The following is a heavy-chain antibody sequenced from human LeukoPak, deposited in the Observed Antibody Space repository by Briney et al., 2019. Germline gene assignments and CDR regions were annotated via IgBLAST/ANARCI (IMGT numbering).Heavy chain of an antibody. CDR1: GFTFSSYG. D-gene: IGHD5/OR15-5a*01. V-gene: IGHV3-30*03. CDR2: ISYDGSNK. J-gene: IGHJ6*02. CDR3: ARSVGKVGHYYYYGMDV. Sequence: PGGSLRLSCAASGFTFSSYGMHWVRQAPGKGLEWVAVISYDGSNKYYADSVKGRFTISRDNSKNTLYLQMNSLRAEDTAVYYCARSVGKVGHYYYYGMDVWGQGTTVTVSS.